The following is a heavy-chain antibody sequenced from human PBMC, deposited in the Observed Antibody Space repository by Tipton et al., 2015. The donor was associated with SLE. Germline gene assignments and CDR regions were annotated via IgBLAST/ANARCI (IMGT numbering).Heavy chain of an antibody. J-gene: IGHJ4*02. D-gene: IGHD3-3*01. CDR2: ISSSGSTI. Sequence: SLRLSCAASGFTFSSYAMSWVRQAPGKGLEWVSYISSSGSTIYYADSVKGRFTISRDNAKNSLYLQMNSLRAEDTAVYYCARATGDFGVAKGFDYWGQGTLVTVSS. V-gene: IGHV3-48*03. CDR3: ARATGDFGVAKGFDY. CDR1: GFTFSSYA.